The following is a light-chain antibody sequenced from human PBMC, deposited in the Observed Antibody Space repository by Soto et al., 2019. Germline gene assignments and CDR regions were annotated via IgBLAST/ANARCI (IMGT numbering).Light chain of an antibody. Sequence: QSALTQPASVSGSPGQAITISCTGTSSDVGGYNYVSWYQQHPGKAPKLMIYEVSDRPSGVSDRVSGSKSGNTASLTISGLQAEDEADYYCTSYTSSSTPVFGTGTQLTGL. V-gene: IGLV2-14*01. CDR3: TSYTSSSTPV. J-gene: IGLJ1*01. CDR2: EVS. CDR1: SSDVGGYNY.